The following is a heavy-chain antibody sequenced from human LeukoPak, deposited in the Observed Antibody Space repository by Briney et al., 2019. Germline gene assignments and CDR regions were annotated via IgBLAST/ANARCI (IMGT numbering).Heavy chain of an antibody. CDR1: GASISSYY. CDR3: ARERATSGRCRFDF. J-gene: IGHJ4*02. Sequence: SETLSLTCTVSGASISSYYWSWIRRSPGKGLEWIGYVHHTGSRSYNPSLKSRVTISLDRDKSQFSLKLTSVTAADTAVYCCARERATSGRCRFDFWGQGALVTVSS. D-gene: IGHD6-25*01. V-gene: IGHV4-59*01. CDR2: VHHTGSR.